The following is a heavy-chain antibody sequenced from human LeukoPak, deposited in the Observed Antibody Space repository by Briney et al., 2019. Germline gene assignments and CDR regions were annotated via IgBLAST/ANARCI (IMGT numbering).Heavy chain of an antibody. CDR3: AGDYGDRSIV. Sequence: GTSLRLSCEVSGLTINNRGMHWVRQAPGKGLEWVAMISHDGNVEYYLDSVKGRFTISRDNSKNTLYLQMNSLRAEDTAVYYCAGDYGDRSIVWGQGTLVTVSS. CDR1: GLTINNRG. D-gene: IGHD4-17*01. V-gene: IGHV3-30*03. J-gene: IGHJ4*02. CDR2: ISHDGNVE.